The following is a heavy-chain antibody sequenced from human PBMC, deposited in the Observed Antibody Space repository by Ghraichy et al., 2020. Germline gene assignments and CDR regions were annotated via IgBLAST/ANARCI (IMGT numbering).Heavy chain of an antibody. V-gene: IGHV3-30*04. D-gene: IGHD2-15*01. CDR1: GFTFSSYA. CDR3: ARDPGDIVVENWFDP. J-gene: IGHJ5*02. Sequence: GESLNISCAASGFTFSSYAMHWVRQAPGKGLEWVAVISYDGSNKYYADSVKGRFTISRDNSKNTLYLQMNSLRAEDTAVYYCARDPGDIVVENWFDPWGQGTLVTVSS. CDR2: ISYDGSNK.